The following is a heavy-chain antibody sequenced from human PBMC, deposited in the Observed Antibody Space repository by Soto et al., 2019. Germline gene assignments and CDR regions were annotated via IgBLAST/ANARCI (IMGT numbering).Heavy chain of an antibody. J-gene: IGHJ4*02. CDR2: IIPIFGTA. CDR1: GGTFSSYA. D-gene: IGHD6-19*01. CDR3: ARCELKLAGYSSGWYPYYFDY. V-gene: IGHV1-69*13. Sequence: SVKVSCKASGGTFSSYAISWVRQAPGQGLEWMGGIIPIFGTANYAQKFQGRVTITADESTSTAYMELSSLRSEDTAVYYCARCELKLAGYSSGWYPYYFDYWGQGTLVTVSS.